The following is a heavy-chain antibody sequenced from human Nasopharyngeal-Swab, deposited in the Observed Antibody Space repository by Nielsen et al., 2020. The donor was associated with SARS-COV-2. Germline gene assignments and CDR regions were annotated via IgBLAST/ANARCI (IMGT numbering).Heavy chain of an antibody. CDR2: IKQDGSAK. Sequence: WIRQPPGKGLEWVANIKQDGSAKYYVDSVKGRFTISRDNAKNSLYLQMNSLRAEDTAVYYCARAGDSSGYYFYYYYGMDVWGQGTTVTVSS. CDR3: ARAGDSSGYYFYYYYGMDV. J-gene: IGHJ6*02. V-gene: IGHV3-7*01. D-gene: IGHD3-22*01.